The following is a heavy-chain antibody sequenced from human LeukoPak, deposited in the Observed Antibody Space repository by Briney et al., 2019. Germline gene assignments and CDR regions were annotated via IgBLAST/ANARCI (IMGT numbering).Heavy chain of an antibody. CDR1: GFTFSGSA. Sequence: GGSLRLSCAASGFTFSGSAMHWVRQASGKGLEWVGRIRSKANSYATAYAASVKGRFTISRDDSKNTAYLQMNSLKTEDTAVYYCTRRLADSSGSLDYWGQGTLATVSS. D-gene: IGHD3-22*01. V-gene: IGHV3-73*01. CDR2: IRSKANSYAT. CDR3: TRRLADSSGSLDY. J-gene: IGHJ4*02.